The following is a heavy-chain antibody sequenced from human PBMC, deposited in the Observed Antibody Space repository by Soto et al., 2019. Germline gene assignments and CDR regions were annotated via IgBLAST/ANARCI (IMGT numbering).Heavy chain of an antibody. D-gene: IGHD2-15*01. CDR1: GFTFSDYY. CDR3: ARDQPSLGSGYYYMDV. J-gene: IGHJ6*03. CDR2: ISSSGSTI. Sequence: GGSLRLSCAASGFTFSDYYMSWIRQAPGKGLEWVSYISSSGSTIYYADSVKGRFTISRDNAKNSLYLQMNSLRAEDTAVYYCARDQPSLGSGYYYMDVWGKGTTVTVSS. V-gene: IGHV3-11*01.